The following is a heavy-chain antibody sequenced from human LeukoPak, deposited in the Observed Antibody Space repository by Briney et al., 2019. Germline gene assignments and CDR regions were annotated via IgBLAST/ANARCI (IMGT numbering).Heavy chain of an antibody. CDR1: GFTFSSYG. CDR2: IWYGGSNK. Sequence: GGSLRLSCAASGFTFSSYGMHWVRQAPGKGLEWVAVIWYGGSNKYYADSVKGRFTISRDNSKNTLYLQMNSLRAEDTAVYYCAKDGPGEQLGPFDYWGQGTLVTVSS. D-gene: IGHD6-6*01. V-gene: IGHV3-30*02. J-gene: IGHJ4*02. CDR3: AKDGPGEQLGPFDY.